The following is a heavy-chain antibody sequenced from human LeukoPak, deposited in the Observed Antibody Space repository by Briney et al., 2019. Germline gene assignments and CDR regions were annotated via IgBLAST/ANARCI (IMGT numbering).Heavy chain of an antibody. V-gene: IGHV4-39*01. CDR1: GGSISSSSYY. D-gene: IGHD3-10*01. CDR2: IYYSGST. CDR3: AGTSVRGVIGY. Sequence: SETLSLTCTVSGGSISSSSYYWGWIRRPPGKGLEWIGSIYYSGSTYYNPSLKSRVTISVDTSKNQFSLKLSSVTAADTAVYYCAGTSVRGVIGYWGQGTLVTVSS. J-gene: IGHJ4*02.